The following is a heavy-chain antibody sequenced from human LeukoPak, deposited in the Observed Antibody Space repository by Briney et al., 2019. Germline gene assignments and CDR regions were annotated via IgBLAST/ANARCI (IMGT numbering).Heavy chain of an antibody. J-gene: IGHJ3*02. CDR1: GFTFSGYD. D-gene: IGHD6-25*01. Sequence: GGSLRLSCAASGFTFSGYDFHWPRQAAGKGLEWVSGIGIPGDTYYPDSVKGRFTISRENAKNSLYLQMNSLRAGDTAVYFCARAHVAAGLAFDIWGQGTLVTVSS. V-gene: IGHV3-13*01. CDR3: ARAHVAAGLAFDI. CDR2: IGIPGDT.